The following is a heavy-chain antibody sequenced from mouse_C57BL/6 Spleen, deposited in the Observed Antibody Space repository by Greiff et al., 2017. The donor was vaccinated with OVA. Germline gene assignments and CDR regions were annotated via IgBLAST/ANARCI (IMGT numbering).Heavy chain of an antibody. CDR3: ARSGSWDY. J-gene: IGHJ2*01. CDR2: IDPSDSYT. V-gene: IGHV1-50*01. CDR1: GYTFTSYW. Sequence: VQLQQPGAELVKPGASVKLPCKASGYTFTSYWMQWVKQRPGQGLEWIGEIDPSDSYTNYNQKFKGKATLTVDTSSSTAYMQLSSLTSEDSAVYYCARSGSWDYWGQGTTLTVSS. D-gene: IGHD1-1*01.